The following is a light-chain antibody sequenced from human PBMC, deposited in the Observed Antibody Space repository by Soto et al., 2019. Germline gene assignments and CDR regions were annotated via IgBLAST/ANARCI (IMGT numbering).Light chain of an antibody. CDR1: QSVSSSY. J-gene: IGKJ1*01. CDR3: QQYGSAPTT. V-gene: IGKV3-20*01. Sequence: EIVLTQSPGTLSLSPGERATLSCRASQSVSSSYLAWYQQKPGLAPRILIYGASSRATGIPDRFSGSGSVTDFTRTISRLETEVFAVYYCQQYGSAPTTFGQGLKVEIK. CDR2: GAS.